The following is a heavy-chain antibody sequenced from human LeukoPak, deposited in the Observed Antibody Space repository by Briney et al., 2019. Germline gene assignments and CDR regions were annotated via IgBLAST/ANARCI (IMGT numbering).Heavy chain of an antibody. CDR2: IRYDGSNK. CDR3: ARARGVIIAVAGTGSYNWFDP. V-gene: IGHV3-30*02. J-gene: IGHJ5*02. CDR1: GFTFSSYD. Sequence: PGGSLRLSCAASGFTFSSYDMHWVRQAPGKGLEWVAFIRYDGSNKYYADSVKGRFTISRDNAKNSLYLQMNSLRADDTAVYYCARARGVIIAVAGTGSYNWFDPWGQGTLVTVSS. D-gene: IGHD6-19*01.